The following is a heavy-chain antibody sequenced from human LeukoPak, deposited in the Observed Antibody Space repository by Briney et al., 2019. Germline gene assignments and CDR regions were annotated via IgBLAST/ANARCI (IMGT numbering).Heavy chain of an antibody. CDR1: GYTFTGYY. CDR2: ISPNNGDT. CDR3: AAPGYKSGYGLDH. D-gene: IGHD5-18*01. Sequence: ASVKVSCKASGYTFTGYYMHWVRQAPGQGPEWMGWISPNNGDTRYSQKFQGRVTMTTDTSISTAYMELGGLTSDDTAVYYCAAPGYKSGYGLDHWGQGTLVTVSS. J-gene: IGHJ4*02. V-gene: IGHV1-2*02.